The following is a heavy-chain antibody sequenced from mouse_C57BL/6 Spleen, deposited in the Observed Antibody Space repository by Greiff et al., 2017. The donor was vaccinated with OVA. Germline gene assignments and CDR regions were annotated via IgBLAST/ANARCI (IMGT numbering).Heavy chain of an antibody. CDR3: TTSAGSDY. V-gene: IGHV14-4*01. CDR2: IDPENGDT. CDR1: GFNIKDDY. D-gene: IGHD4-1*01. Sequence: EVQLVESGAELVRPGASVKLSCTASGFNIKDDYMHWVKQRPEQGLEWIGWIDPENGDTEYASKFQGKATITADTSSNTAYLQLSSLTSEDTAVYYCTTSAGSDYWGQGTTLTVSS. J-gene: IGHJ2*01.